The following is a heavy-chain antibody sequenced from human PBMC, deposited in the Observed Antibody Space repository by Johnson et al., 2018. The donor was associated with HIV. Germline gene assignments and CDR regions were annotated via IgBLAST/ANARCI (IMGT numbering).Heavy chain of an antibody. CDR2: ISWNSGSI. CDR1: GFTFDDYG. Sequence: VQLVESGGGVVRPGGSLRLSCEASGFTFDDYGMSWVRQGPGKGLEWVSGISWNSGSICYADSVKGRFTISRDNAKNSLYLQMNSLRAEDTAVYYCARGDGYRRAFDIWGQGTMVTVSS. D-gene: IGHD1-1*01. CDR3: ARGDGYRRAFDI. V-gene: IGHV3-20*04. J-gene: IGHJ3*02.